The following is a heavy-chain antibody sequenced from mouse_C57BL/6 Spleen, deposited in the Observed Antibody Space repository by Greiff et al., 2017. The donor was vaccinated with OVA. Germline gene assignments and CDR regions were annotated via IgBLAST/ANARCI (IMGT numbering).Heavy chain of an antibody. CDR3: AQSSSYYCRAWFAY. CDR2: ILPGSGST. V-gene: IGHV1-9*01. CDR1: GYTFTGYW. J-gene: IGHJ3*01. Sequence: QVQLQQSGAELMKPGASVKLSCKATGYTFTGYWIEWVKQRPGHGLEWIGEILPGSGSTNYNEKFKGKATFTADTSSNTADMQLSILTTEDSAISCCAQSSSYYCRAWFAYWGQGTLVTVSA. D-gene: IGHD1-1*01.